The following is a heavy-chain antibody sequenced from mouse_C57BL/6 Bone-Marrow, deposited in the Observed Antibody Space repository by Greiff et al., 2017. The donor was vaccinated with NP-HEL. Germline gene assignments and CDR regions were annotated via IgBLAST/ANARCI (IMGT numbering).Heavy chain of an antibody. CDR3: ARKGGYYPPGFAY. Sequence: VMLVESGAELARPGASVKLSCKASGYTFTSYGISWVKQRTGQGLEWIGEIYPRSGNTYYNEKFKGKATLTADKSSSTAYMELRSLTSEDSAVYFCARKGGYYPPGFAYWGQGTLVTVSA. D-gene: IGHD2-3*01. CDR1: GYTFTSYG. V-gene: IGHV1-81*01. J-gene: IGHJ3*01. CDR2: IYPRSGNT.